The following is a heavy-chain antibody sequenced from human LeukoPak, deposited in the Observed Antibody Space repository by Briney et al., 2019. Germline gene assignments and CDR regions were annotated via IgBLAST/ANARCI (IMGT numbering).Heavy chain of an antibody. CDR3: ASRTSDRHTTKKDPYYYGMDV. D-gene: IGHD1-26*01. V-gene: IGHV1-18*01. CDR2: ISAYNGNT. CDR1: GYTFTSYG. J-gene: IGHJ6*02. Sequence: GASVKVSCKASGYTFTSYGISWVRQAPGQGLEWMGWISAYNGNTNYAQKLQGRVTMTTDTSTSTAYMELSSLRSEDTAVYYCASRTSDRHTTKKDPYYYGMDVWGQGTTVTVSS.